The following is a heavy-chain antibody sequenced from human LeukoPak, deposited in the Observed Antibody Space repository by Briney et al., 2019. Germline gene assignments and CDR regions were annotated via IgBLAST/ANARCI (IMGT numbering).Heavy chain of an antibody. J-gene: IGHJ4*02. D-gene: IGHD2-2*01. CDR1: GFTFSSYG. Sequence: PGGSLRLSCAASGFTFSSYGMNWVRQAPGKGLEWVSYISISGSTIHYADSVKGRFTISRNNAKNALYLQMNSLRAEDMAVYYCARDRPRVGLDYWGQGTLVTVSS. CDR3: ARDRPRVGLDY. V-gene: IGHV3-48*03. CDR2: ISISGSTI.